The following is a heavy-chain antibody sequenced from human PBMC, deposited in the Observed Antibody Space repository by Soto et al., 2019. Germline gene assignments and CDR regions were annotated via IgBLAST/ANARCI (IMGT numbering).Heavy chain of an antibody. D-gene: IGHD3-22*01. Sequence: EVQLVESGGGLVKPGGSLRLSCAASGFSFSSHSMNWVRQAPGKGLEWVSSIGDSSTYIYYADSVKGRFTISRDNAKNSLYLQRNSLRAEDTAVYYCARDQRWLRHGYSDYWGQGTLVTVSS. J-gene: IGHJ4*02. CDR2: IGDSSTYI. CDR1: GFSFSSHS. V-gene: IGHV3-21*01. CDR3: ARDQRWLRHGYSDY.